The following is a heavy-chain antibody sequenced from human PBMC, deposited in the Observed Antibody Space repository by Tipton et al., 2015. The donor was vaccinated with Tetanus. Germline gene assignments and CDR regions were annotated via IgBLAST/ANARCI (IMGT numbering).Heavy chain of an antibody. CDR2: ISGGGDRT. J-gene: IGHJ3*01. V-gene: IGHV3-23*02. Sequence: SLRLSCAGSGFTFGLYAMSWVRQAPGKGLEWVSAISGGGDRTFYEDSVKGRFTISRGNSEKTLSLQMNSLRAEDTAIYYCAKDLGDVFQGAFDVWGPGTTVTVSS. CDR1: GFTFGLYA. D-gene: IGHD3-16*01. CDR3: AKDLGDVFQGAFDV.